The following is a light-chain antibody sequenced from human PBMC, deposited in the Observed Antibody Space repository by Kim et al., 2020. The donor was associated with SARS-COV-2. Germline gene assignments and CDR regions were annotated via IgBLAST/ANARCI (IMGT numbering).Light chain of an antibody. V-gene: IGLV3-27*01. CDR2: KDS. Sequence: SYELTQPSSVSVSPGQTARISCSGDVVPKKYARWFQQKPGQAPVLVIYKDSERPSGIPERFSGSSSGTTVTLTISGAQVEDEADYYCYSVADSIGVF. CDR3: YSVADSIGV. J-gene: IGLJ2*01. CDR1: VVPKKY.